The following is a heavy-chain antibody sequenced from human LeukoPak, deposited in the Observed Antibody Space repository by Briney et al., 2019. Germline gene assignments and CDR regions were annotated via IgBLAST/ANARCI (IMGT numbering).Heavy chain of an antibody. Sequence: ASVKVSCKASGYTFTGYYMHWVRQAPGQGLEWTGWINPNSGGTNYAQKFQGRVTMTRDTSISTAYMELSRLRSDDTAMYYCASPFFQREYCTNGVCYPFDPWGQGTLVTVSS. CDR1: GYTFTGYY. J-gene: IGHJ5*02. V-gene: IGHV1-2*02. D-gene: IGHD2-8*01. CDR3: ASPFFQREYCTNGVCYPFDP. CDR2: INPNSGGT.